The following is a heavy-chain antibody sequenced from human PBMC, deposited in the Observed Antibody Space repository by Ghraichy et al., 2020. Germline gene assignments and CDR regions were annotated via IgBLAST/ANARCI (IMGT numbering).Heavy chain of an antibody. Sequence: SETLSLTCTVSGGSISSSSYYWGWIRQPPGKGLEWIGSIYYRGSTYYNPSLKSRVTISVDTSKNQFSLKLRSVTAADTAVYNCASGPTNYDILTGYYRGPFDYWGQGTLVTVSS. V-gene: IGHV4-39*01. J-gene: IGHJ4*02. D-gene: IGHD3-9*01. CDR1: GGSISSSSYY. CDR2: IYYRGST. CDR3: ASGPTNYDILTGYYRGPFDY.